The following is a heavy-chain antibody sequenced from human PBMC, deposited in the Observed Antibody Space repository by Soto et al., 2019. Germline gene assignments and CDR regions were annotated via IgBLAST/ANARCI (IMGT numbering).Heavy chain of an antibody. CDR3: ARSWSTVTKFSKYFQH. CDR2: ISSSSSYI. J-gene: IGHJ1*01. Sequence: PGGSLRLSCAASGFTFGSYSMVWVRQAPEKGLEWVSSISSSSSYIYYADSVKGRFTISRDNAKNSLYLQMNSLRAEDTAVYYCARSWSTVTKFSKYFQHWGQGTLVTVSS. V-gene: IGHV3-21*01. CDR1: GFTFGSYS. D-gene: IGHD4-17*01.